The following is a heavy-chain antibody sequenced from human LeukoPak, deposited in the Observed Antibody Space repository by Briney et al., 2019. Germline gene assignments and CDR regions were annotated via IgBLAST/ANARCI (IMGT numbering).Heavy chain of an antibody. V-gene: IGHV4-59*01. D-gene: IGHD3-22*01. J-gene: IGHJ4*02. Sequence: SETPSLTCTVSGGSISSYYWSWIRQPPGKGLEWIGYIYYSGSTNYNPSLKSRVTISVDTSKNQFSLKLSSVTAADTAVYYCARGYDSSGYYSDSYYFDYWGQGTLVTVSS. CDR2: IYYSGST. CDR1: GGSISSYY. CDR3: ARGYDSSGYYSDSYYFDY.